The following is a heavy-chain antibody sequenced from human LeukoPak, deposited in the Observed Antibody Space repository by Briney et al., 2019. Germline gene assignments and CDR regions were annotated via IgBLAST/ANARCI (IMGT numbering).Heavy chain of an antibody. CDR3: ARVYYSSSYDYWYFDL. CDR2: IYYSGTT. Sequence: SETLSLTCTVSGGSISSYYWNWIRQPPGKALEWIGYIYYSGTTNYNPSLKSRVTMSVDTSTNQFSLKLSSVTAADTAVYYCARVYYSSSYDYWYFDLWGRGTLVTVSS. D-gene: IGHD6-13*01. CDR1: GGSISSYY. V-gene: IGHV4-59*01. J-gene: IGHJ2*01.